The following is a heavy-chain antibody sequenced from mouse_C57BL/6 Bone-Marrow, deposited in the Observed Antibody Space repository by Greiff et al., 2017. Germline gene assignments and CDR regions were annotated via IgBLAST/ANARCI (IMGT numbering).Heavy chain of an antibody. CDR3: AFYSNYHYWYGDV. Sequence: QVQLQQPGAELVRPGSSVKLSCKASGYTFTSYWMDWVKQRPGQGLEWIGNIYPSDSETHYNQKFKDKATLTVDKSSSTAYVQLSSLTSEDSAVYYCAFYSNYHYWYGDVWGTGTGVTVSS. V-gene: IGHV1-61*01. CDR2: IYPSDSET. CDR1: GYTFTSYW. D-gene: IGHD2-5*01. J-gene: IGHJ1*03.